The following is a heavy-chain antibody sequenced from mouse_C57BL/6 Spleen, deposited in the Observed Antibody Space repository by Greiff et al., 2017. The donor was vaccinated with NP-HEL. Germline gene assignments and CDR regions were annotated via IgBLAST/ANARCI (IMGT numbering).Heavy chain of an antibody. Sequence: EVQLVESGPGLVKPSQSLSLTCSVTGYSITSGYYWNWIRQFPGNKLEWMGYISYDGSNNYNPSLKNRISITRDTSKNQFFLKLNSVTTEDTATHYCARPHYDYWYFDVWGTGTTVTVSS. J-gene: IGHJ1*03. CDR3: ARPHYDYWYFDV. CDR1: GYSITSGYY. V-gene: IGHV3-6*01. CDR2: ISYDGSN. D-gene: IGHD2-4*01.